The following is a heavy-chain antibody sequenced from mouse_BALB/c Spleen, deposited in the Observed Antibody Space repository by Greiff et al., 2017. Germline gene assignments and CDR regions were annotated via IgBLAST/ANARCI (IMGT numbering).Heavy chain of an antibody. CDR3: ARGDYDYGGWLAY. CDR2: IYPGSGNT. Sequence: QVQLQQSGAELARPGASVKLSCKASGYTFTDYYINWVKQRTGQGLEWIGEIYPGSGNTYYNEKFKGKATLTADKSSSTAYMQLSSLTSEDSAVYFCARGDYDYGGWLAYWGQGTLVTVSA. V-gene: IGHV1-77*01. J-gene: IGHJ3*01. D-gene: IGHD2-4*01. CDR1: GYTFTDYY.